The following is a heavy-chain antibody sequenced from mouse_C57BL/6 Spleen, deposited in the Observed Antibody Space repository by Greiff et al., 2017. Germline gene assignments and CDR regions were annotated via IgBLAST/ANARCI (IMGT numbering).Heavy chain of an antibody. CDR1: GYTFTSYW. J-gene: IGHJ4*01. CDR2: IHPNSGST. Sequence: QVQLQQPGAELVKPGASVKLSCKASGYTFTSYWMHWVKLRPGQGLEWIGMIHPNSGSTNYNEKFKSKATLTVDKSSSTAYMQLSSLTSEDSAVYYCATPYYKDAMGCWGQGTSVTVSS. V-gene: IGHV1-64*01. CDR3: ATPYYKDAMGC. D-gene: IGHD2-12*01.